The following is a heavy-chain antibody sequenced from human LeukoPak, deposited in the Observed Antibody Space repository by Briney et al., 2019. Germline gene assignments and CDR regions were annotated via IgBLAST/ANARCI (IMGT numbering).Heavy chain of an antibody. Sequence: GASVKVSCKASGYTFTSYGISWVRQAPRQGLEWMGWISGYNGDRNYAQKFQDRLTIITDTSTTTVYLELRSLRSDDTAVYYCVRDPSNSSGRYAYFDYWGQGALVTVSS. D-gene: IGHD3-22*01. CDR1: GYTFTSYG. CDR3: VRDPSNSSGRYAYFDY. V-gene: IGHV1-18*01. CDR2: ISGYNGDR. J-gene: IGHJ4*02.